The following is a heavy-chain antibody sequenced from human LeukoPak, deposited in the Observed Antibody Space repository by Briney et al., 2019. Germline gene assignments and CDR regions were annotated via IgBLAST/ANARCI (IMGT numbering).Heavy chain of an antibody. D-gene: IGHD2-8*01. CDR1: GYTFTGYY. Sequence: EASVKVSXKASGYTFTGYYMHWVRQAPGQGLEWMGWINPNSGGTNYAQKFQGRVIMTRDTSISTAYMERSRLRSDDTAVYYCARGYCTNGVCYTVFDPWGQGTLVTVSS. CDR3: ARGYCTNGVCYTVFDP. V-gene: IGHV1-2*02. J-gene: IGHJ5*02. CDR2: INPNSGGT.